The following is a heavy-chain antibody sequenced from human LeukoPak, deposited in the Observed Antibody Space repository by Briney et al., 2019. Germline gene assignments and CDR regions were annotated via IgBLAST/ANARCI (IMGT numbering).Heavy chain of an antibody. V-gene: IGHV4-34*01. CDR2: INHSGST. Sequence: SETLSLTCAVYGGSFSGYYWSWIRQPPGKGLEWIGKINHSGSTNYNPSLKSRVTISVDTSKNQFSLKLSSVTAADTAVYYCARCDYVWGSYRFGKKFDPWGQGTLVTVSS. D-gene: IGHD3-16*02. CDR3: ARCDYVWGSYRFGKKFDP. J-gene: IGHJ5*02. CDR1: GGSFSGYY.